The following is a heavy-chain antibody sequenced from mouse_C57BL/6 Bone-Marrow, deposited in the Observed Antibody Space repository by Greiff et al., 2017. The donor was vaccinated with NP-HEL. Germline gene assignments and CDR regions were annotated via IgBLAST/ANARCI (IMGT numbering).Heavy chain of an antibody. CDR3: VIYYYGSSHLYYFDY. D-gene: IGHD1-1*01. CDR2: IYPRSGNT. Sequence: VQLQQSGAELARPGASVKLSCKASGYTFTSYGISWVKQSTGQGLEWIGEIYPRSGNTYYNEKFKGKATLTADKSSSTAYMELRSLTSEDSAVYFFVIYYYGSSHLYYFDYWGQGTTLTVSS. CDR1: GYTFTSYG. V-gene: IGHV1-81*01. J-gene: IGHJ2*01.